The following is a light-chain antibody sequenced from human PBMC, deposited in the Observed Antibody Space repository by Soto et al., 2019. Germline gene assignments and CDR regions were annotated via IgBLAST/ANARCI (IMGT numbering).Light chain of an antibody. J-gene: IGKJ4*01. V-gene: IGKV1-39*01. CDR1: LRISNY. Sequence: DIKLTQSPSSLSASVGDRVTITCRASLRISNYLNWYQQKPGKAPKLLIYGASTLQSGVPSRFSGSGSCTDFTLTITNLQPEDSAPYFCQQSHSTPLTFGGGTKLEI. CDR3: QQSHSTPLT. CDR2: GAS.